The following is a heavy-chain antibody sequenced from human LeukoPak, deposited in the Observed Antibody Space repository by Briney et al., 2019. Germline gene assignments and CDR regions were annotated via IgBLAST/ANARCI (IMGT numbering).Heavy chain of an antibody. D-gene: IGHD3-22*01. Sequence: GGSLRLSCVASGFTFRSXEXXWVRQAPXXXXXXXSYISXXXXXIYYXDXXKXXXTXSRDNAKNSLYLQMNSLRAEDTAVYYCKGYYDSSGYKAYWGQGTLVTVSS. J-gene: IGHJ4*02. CDR1: GFTFRSXE. V-gene: IGHV3-48*03. CDR2: ISXXXXXI. CDR3: KGYYDSSGYKAY.